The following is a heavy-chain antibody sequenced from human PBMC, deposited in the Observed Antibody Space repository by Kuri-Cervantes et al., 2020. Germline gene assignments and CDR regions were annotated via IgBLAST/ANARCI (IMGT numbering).Heavy chain of an antibody. CDR3: ARADYGYSSGCIDY. J-gene: IGHJ4*02. Sequence: GESLKISCAASGFTFSSYSMNWVRQAPGKGLEWVSYISSSSSYIYYADSVKGRFTISRDNAKNSLYLQMNSLRAEDTAVYYCARADYGYSSGCIDYWGQGTLVTVSS. V-gene: IGHV3-21*05. D-gene: IGHD6-19*01. CDR1: GFTFSSYS. CDR2: ISSSSSYI.